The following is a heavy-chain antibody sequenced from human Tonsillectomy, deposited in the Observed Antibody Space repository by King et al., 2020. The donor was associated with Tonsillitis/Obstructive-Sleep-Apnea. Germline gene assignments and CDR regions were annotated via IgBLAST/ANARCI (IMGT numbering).Heavy chain of an antibody. Sequence: QLQESGPGLVKPSGTLSLTCAVSGGSISSSNWWSWVRQPPGKGLEWIGEIYHSGSTNYNPSLKSRVTISVDKSKNQFSLKLSSVTAADTAVYYCARGVENEGELRSGYYTGDYYYMDVWGKGTTVTVSS. D-gene: IGHD3-3*01. V-gene: IGHV4-4*02. CDR1: GGSISSSNW. CDR2: IYHSGST. CDR3: ARGVENEGELRSGYYTGDYYYMDV. J-gene: IGHJ6*03.